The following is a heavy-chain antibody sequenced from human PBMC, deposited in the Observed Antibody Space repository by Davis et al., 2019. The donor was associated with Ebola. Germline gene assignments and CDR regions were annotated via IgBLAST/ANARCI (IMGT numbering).Heavy chain of an antibody. CDR3: ARDLEIWNLIRGYSAGFDY. V-gene: IGHV3-30-3*01. D-gene: IGHD5-18*01. CDR2: ISYDGSNK. CDR1: GFTFSSYT. Sequence: GESLKISCAASGFTFSSYTLHWVRQAPGKGLEWVAVISYDGSNKYYADSVKGRFTISRGNSRNTLYLQMNSLRAEDTAVYYCARDLEIWNLIRGYSAGFDYWGQGTLVTVSS. J-gene: IGHJ4*02.